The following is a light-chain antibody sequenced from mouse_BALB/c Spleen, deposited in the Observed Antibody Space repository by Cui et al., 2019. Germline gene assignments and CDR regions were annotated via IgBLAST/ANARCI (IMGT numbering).Light chain of an antibody. Sequence: DIKMTQSPSSMYASLGERVTITCKASQDINSYLSWFQQKPGKSPKTLIYRANRLLDGVPSRFSGSGFGQDYSLTISSLEYEDMGIYYCLQYDEFPLTFGAGTKLELK. V-gene: IGKV14-111*01. CDR3: LQYDEFPLT. J-gene: IGKJ5*01. CDR2: RAN. CDR1: QDINSY.